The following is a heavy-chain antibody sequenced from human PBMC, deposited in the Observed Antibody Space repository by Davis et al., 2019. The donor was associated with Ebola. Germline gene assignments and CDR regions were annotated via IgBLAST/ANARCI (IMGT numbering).Heavy chain of an antibody. Sequence: SETLSLTCTVSGGSISSGGYYWSWIRQHPGKGLEWIGYIYYSGSTYYNPSLKSRVTISVDTSKNQFSLKLSSVTAADTAVYYCAIGRFGWDSSPVNWFDPWGQGTLVTVSS. D-gene: IGHD3-22*01. J-gene: IGHJ5*02. CDR3: AIGRFGWDSSPVNWFDP. CDR2: IYYSGST. CDR1: GGSISSGGYY. V-gene: IGHV4-31*03.